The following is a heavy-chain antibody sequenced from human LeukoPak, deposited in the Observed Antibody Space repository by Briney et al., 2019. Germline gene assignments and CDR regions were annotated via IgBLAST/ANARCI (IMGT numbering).Heavy chain of an antibody. D-gene: IGHD3-10*01. J-gene: IGHJ6*04. CDR2: INIGGTNT. V-gene: IGHV3-11*01. CDR1: GFTFNDYY. CDR3: ATDGAGFDT. Sequence: PGGSLRLSCAASGFTFNDYYMSWIRQAPGKGLGWLSYINIGGTNTHYADSVKGRFTISRDNAKKSLYLEMNNLRAEDTAVYYCATDGAGFDTWGKGTTVTVSS.